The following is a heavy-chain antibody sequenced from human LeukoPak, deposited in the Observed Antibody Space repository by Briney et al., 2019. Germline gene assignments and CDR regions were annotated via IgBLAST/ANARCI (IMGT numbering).Heavy chain of an antibody. Sequence: ASVKVSCKASGYTFTDYYIHWVRQAPGQGLQWMGWINPNSGGTNYAQRFQGWVTMTRDTSISTAYMELSRLRSDDTAVYSCARDSSGWAPKFDYWGQGTLATVSS. CDR1: GYTFTDYY. CDR3: ARDSSGWAPKFDY. CDR2: INPNSGGT. J-gene: IGHJ4*02. D-gene: IGHD6-19*01. V-gene: IGHV1-2*04.